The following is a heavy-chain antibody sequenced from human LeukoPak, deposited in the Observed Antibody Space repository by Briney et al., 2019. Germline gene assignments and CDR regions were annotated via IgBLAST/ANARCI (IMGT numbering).Heavy chain of an antibody. CDR3: AKDAPIDY. Sequence: GGSLRLSCAASGFTFSSYGMHWVRQAPGKGLEWVAFIRYDGSNKYYADSLKGRFTISRDNSKNTLYLQMNSLRAEDTAVYYCAKDAPIDYWGQGALVTVSS. V-gene: IGHV3-30*02. CDR1: GFTFSSYG. J-gene: IGHJ4*02. CDR2: IRYDGSNK.